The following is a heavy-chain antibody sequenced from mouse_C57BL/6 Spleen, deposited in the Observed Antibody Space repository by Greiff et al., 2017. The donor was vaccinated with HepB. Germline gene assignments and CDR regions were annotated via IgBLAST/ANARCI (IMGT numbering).Heavy chain of an antibody. CDR1: GYTFTDYE. D-gene: IGHD1-1*01. Sequence: VQLQESGAELVRPGASVTLSCKASGYTFTDYEMHWVKQTPVHGLEWIGAIDPETGGTAYNQKFKGKAILTADKSSSTAYMELRSLTSEDSAVYYCTRGIGSSPFDYWGQGTTLTVSS. V-gene: IGHV1-15*01. CDR2: IDPETGGT. CDR3: TRGIGSSPFDY. J-gene: IGHJ2*01.